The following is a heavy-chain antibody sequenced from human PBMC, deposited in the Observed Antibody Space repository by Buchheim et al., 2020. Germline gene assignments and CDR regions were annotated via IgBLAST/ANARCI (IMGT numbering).Heavy chain of an antibody. Sequence: EVQLLESGGGLVQPGGSLRLSCAASGFTFSSYCMSWVRQAPGKGLEWVSAISGNGSSTCYADSVKGRFTISRDNSKNTLYLQMHSLRAEGTAADYCAKGYGYSSGGDFWYFDYWGQGTL. D-gene: IGHD6-19*01. V-gene: IGHV3-23*01. CDR3: AKGYGYSSGGDFWYFDY. J-gene: IGHJ4*02. CDR1: GFTFSSYC. CDR2: ISGNGSST.